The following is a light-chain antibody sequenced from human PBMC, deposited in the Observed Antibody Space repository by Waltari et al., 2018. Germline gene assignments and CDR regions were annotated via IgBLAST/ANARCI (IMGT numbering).Light chain of an antibody. CDR2: EDN. V-gene: IGLV6-57*03. J-gene: IGLJ2*01. CDR3: QSFDSSHVV. CDR1: SGNLATHY. Sequence: FMLTQPHSVSESPGKTVTISCPRSSGNLATHYVQWYQQRPGSAPTKVIYEDNQRPSGVPDRFSGSIDSSSNSASLIISGLKAEDEADYYCQSFDSSHVVFGGGTKLTVL.